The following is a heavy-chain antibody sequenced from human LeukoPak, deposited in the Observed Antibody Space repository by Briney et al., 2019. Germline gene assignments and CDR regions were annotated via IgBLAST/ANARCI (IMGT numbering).Heavy chain of an antibody. Sequence: GGSLRLSYAASGFTVSSNEMNWVRQAPGKGLEWVSSISGGSTYHADSRKGRFTISRDNSKNTLYLQMNSLRAEDTAVYYCKKAAISIVVVVAARLGFDPWGQGTLVTASS. CDR3: KKAAISIVVVVAARLGFDP. J-gene: IGHJ5*02. CDR2: ISGGST. D-gene: IGHD2-15*01. CDR1: GFTVSSNE. V-gene: IGHV3-38-3*01.